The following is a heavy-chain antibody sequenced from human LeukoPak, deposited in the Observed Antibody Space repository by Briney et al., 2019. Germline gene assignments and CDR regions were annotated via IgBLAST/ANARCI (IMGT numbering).Heavy chain of an antibody. D-gene: IGHD3-22*01. CDR1: GFTFSSHS. V-gene: IGHV3-21*01. CDR2: ISSSSSYI. Sequence: GGSLRLSCAASGFTFSSHSMNWVRQAPGKGLEWVSSISSSSSYIYYADSVKGRFTISRDNAKNSLYLQMNSLRAEDTAVYYCARVEATSTYYYDSNQAFDIWGQGTMVTVSS. J-gene: IGHJ3*02. CDR3: ARVEATSTYYYDSNQAFDI.